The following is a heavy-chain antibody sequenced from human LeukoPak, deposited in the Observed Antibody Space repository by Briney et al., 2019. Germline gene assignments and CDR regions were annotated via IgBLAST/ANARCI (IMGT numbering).Heavy chain of an antibody. J-gene: IGHJ5*02. CDR2: ISSSSSSYI. CDR3: ARDGGYDFWSGYYLMNWFDP. Sequence: GGSLRLSCAASGFTFSSYSMNWVRQAPGKGLEWVSSISSSSSSYIYYADSVKGRFTISRDNAKNSLYLQMNSLRAEDTAVYYCARDGGYDFWSGYYLMNWFDPWGQGTLVTVSS. V-gene: IGHV3-21*01. D-gene: IGHD3-3*01. CDR1: GFTFSSYS.